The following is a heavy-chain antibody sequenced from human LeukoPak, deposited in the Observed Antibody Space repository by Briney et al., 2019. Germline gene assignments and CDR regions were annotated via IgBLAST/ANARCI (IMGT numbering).Heavy chain of an antibody. D-gene: IGHD1-14*01. CDR2: IYTSGST. Sequence: SETLSLTCTVSGGSFSNYYWSWIRQPAGKGLEWTGRIYTSGSTNYNPSVKSRVTMSVDTSNNQFSLKLTSVTAADTAVYYCARQPPQYYGMDVWGQGTTVTVSS. V-gene: IGHV4-4*07. J-gene: IGHJ6*02. CDR1: GGSFSNYY. CDR3: ARQPPQYYGMDV.